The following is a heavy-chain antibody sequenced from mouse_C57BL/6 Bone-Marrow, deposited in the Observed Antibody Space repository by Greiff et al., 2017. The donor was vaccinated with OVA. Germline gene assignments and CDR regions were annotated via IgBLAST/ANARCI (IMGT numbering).Heavy chain of an antibody. CDR2: ISGGGGNT. CDR3: ARRLITTVVDDYFDY. J-gene: IGHJ2*01. D-gene: IGHD1-1*01. CDR1: GFTFSSYT. Sequence: DVHLVESGGGLVKPGGSLKLSCAASGFTFSSYTMSWVRQTPEKRLEWVATISGGGGNTYYPDSVKGRFTISRDNAKNTLYLQMSSLRSEDTALYYCARRLITTVVDDYFDYWGQGTTLTVSS. V-gene: IGHV5-9*01.